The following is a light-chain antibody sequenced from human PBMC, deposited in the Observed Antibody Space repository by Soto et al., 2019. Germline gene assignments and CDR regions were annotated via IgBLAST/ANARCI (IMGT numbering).Light chain of an antibody. CDR1: QTVNTW. CDR2: KAS. J-gene: IGKJ1*01. CDR3: QQYYGFSWT. Sequence: DIQMTQSPSTLSASIGDRVTITCRATQTVNTWLAWFQQKPGKAPKVLRYKASNLETGVPSRFSGSGSGTEFTLTISSLQPDDFATYYCQQYYGFSWTFGQGTKVEMK. V-gene: IGKV1-5*03.